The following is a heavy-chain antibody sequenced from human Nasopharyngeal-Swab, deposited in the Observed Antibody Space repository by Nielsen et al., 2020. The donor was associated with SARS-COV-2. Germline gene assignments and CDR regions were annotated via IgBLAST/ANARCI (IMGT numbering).Heavy chain of an antibody. Sequence: RQAPGKGLEWFGYIYYSGSTYYNPSLKSRVTISVDTSKNQFSLKLSSVTAADTAVYYCAREPTNYYDSSVNYYGMDVCGQGTTVTVSS. V-gene: IGHV4-31*02. D-gene: IGHD3-22*01. CDR3: AREPTNYYDSSVNYYGMDV. J-gene: IGHJ6*02. CDR2: IYYSGST.